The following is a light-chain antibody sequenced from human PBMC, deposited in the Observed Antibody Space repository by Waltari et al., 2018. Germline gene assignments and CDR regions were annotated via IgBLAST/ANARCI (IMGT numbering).Light chain of an antibody. Sequence: DIQMTQSPSFLSASVGDRVTITCQASQSIRHYLNWYQQKPGKAPKLLIYAASNLQIGVPSRFSGSGSGTDFTLTISGLQPGDFATYHCQQTYSTPTFGQGTKLEIK. CDR3: QQTYSTPT. J-gene: IGKJ2*01. V-gene: IGKV1-39*01. CDR1: QSIRHY. CDR2: AAS.